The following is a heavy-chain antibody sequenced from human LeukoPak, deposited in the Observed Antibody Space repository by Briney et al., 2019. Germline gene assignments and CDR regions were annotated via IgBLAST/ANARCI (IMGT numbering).Heavy chain of an antibody. V-gene: IGHV3-23*01. CDR3: AKDIYRRATVTCGY. D-gene: IGHD4-17*01. J-gene: IGHJ4*02. CDR2: ISGSGTST. Sequence: GGSLRLSCAASGFTFSSYGMSWVRQAPGKGLEYVSAISGSGTSTYYADSLKGRFTISRDNSKNSLYLQMNSLRAEDTAIYYCAKDIYRRATVTCGYWGQGTLVTVSS. CDR1: GFTFSSYG.